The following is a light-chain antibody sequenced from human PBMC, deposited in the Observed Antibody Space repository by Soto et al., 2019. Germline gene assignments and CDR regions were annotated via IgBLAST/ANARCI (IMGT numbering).Light chain of an antibody. Sequence: EIVMTQSPATLSVSPGEGATLSCRASQSVSRYLAWYQQKPGQAPRLLIYDASIRATGIPVRFSGSGSGTEFTLTISNLQPEDVAAYYCQKYNSAPLTFGGGTKVDIK. CDR1: QSVSRY. J-gene: IGKJ4*01. CDR3: QKYNSAPLT. V-gene: IGKV3-15*01. CDR2: DAS.